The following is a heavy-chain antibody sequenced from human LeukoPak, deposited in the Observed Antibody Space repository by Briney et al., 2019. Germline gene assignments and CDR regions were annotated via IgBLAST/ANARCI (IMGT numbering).Heavy chain of an antibody. J-gene: IGHJ5*02. CDR1: GYTFTSYD. V-gene: IGHV1-8*01. CDR3: ARGRFLDVAAAGRFNWFDP. D-gene: IGHD6-13*01. CDR2: MNPNNGNT. Sequence: ASVKVSCKASGYTFTSYDINWVRQATGQGLEWMGWMNPNNGNTGYAQKFQGRVTMTRNTSISTAYMELSSLRSEDTAVYYCARGRFLDVAAAGRFNWFDPWGQGTLVTVSS.